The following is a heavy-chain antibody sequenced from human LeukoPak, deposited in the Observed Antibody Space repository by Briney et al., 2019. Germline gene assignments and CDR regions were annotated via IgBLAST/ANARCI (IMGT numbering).Heavy chain of an antibody. CDR2: IKQDGSEK. CDR3: ARITYYYDSSGYYLTVHYFDY. D-gene: IGHD3-22*01. V-gene: IGHV3-7*01. J-gene: IGHJ4*02. Sequence: GGSLGLSCAASGFTFSSYWMSWVRQAPGKGLEWVANIKQDGSEKYYVDSVKGRFTISRDNAKNSLYLQMNSLRAEDTAVYYCARITYYYDSSGYYLTVHYFDYWGQGTLVTVSS. CDR1: GFTFSSYW.